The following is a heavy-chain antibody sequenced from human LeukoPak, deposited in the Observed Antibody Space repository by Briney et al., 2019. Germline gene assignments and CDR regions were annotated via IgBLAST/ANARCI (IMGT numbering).Heavy chain of an antibody. CDR2: ISSSSSYT. CDR3: ARAPYYDILSGSHFDY. CDR1: GFTFSDYY. D-gene: IGHD3-9*01. J-gene: IGHJ4*02. V-gene: IGHV3-11*06. Sequence: GGSLRLSCAASGFTFSDYYMSWIRQAPGKGLEWVSYISSSSSYTNYADSVKGRFTISRDNAKNSLYLQMSSLRAEDTAVYYCARAPYYDILSGSHFDYWGQGTLVTVSS.